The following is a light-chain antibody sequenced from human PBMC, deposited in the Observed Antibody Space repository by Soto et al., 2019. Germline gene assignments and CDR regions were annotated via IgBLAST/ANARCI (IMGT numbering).Light chain of an antibody. CDR2: SAS. V-gene: IGKV1-39*01. CDR1: QHVDRY. J-gene: IGKJ1*01. CDR3: QQSSNIPWT. Sequence: DIQMTQSPSSLSASVGDSVTITCRTSQHVDRYLSWYQQIPGRAPKLLIYSASSLVSGVPPRFRGSASGTEFTLSISSLQREDFATYFCQQSSNIPWTLGQGTKVEIK.